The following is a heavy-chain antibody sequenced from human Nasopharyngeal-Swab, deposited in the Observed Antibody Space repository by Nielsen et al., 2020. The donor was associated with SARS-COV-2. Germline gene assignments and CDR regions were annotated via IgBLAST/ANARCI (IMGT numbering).Heavy chain of an antibody. CDR1: GYTFTSYC. CDR3: ARRSSRDYYDSSGYEDY. V-gene: IGHV1-46*01. J-gene: IGHJ4*02. Sequence: ASVKVSCKASGYTFTSYCMHWVRQAPGQGLEWMGIINPSGGSTSYAQKFQGRVTMTRDTSTSTAYMELRSLRSDDTAVYYCARRSSRDYYDSSGYEDYWGQGTLVTVSS. D-gene: IGHD3-22*01. CDR2: INPSGGST.